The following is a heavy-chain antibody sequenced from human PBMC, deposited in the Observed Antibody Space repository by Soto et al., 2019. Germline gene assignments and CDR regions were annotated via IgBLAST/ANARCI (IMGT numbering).Heavy chain of an antibody. J-gene: IGHJ5*02. CDR2: IYYSGNT. V-gene: IGHV4-31*02. CDR3: AREGAGYSSNWVFDP. D-gene: IGHD6-13*01. Sequence: DLEWIGYIYYSGNTYYNPSLKSRVTISVDTSKNQFSLKLSSVTAADTAVYFCAREGAGYSSNWVFDPWGQGTLVTVSS.